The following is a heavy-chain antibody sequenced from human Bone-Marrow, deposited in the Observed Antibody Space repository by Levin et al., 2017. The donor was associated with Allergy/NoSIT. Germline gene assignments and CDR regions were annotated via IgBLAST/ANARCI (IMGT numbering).Heavy chain of an antibody. V-gene: IGHV3-72*01. D-gene: IGHD6-13*01. J-gene: IGHJ4*02. Sequence: GGSLRLSCAASGFTFSDHYMHWVRQAPGKGLQWVGRIRNKANRHTTEYAASVQGRLSISRDDQKKSLYFEMNRLKPEDTAVYYCVREGAAAGDFDYWGQGVLVTVSS. CDR1: GFTFSDHY. CDR3: VREGAAAGDFDY. CDR2: IRNKANRHTT.